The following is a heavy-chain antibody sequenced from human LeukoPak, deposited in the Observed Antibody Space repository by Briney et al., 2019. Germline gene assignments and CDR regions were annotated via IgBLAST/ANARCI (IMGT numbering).Heavy chain of an antibody. V-gene: IGHV4-34*01. CDR3: ARGRRGHSSRLPFDY. CDR1: GGSFSGYY. D-gene: IGHD6-13*01. CDR2: INHSGST. Sequence: PSETLSLTCAAYGGSFSGYYWSWIRQPPGKGLEWIGEINHSGSTNYNPSLKSRVTISVDTSKNQFSLKLSSVTAADTAVYYCARGRRGHSSRLPFDYWGQGTLVTVSS. J-gene: IGHJ4*02.